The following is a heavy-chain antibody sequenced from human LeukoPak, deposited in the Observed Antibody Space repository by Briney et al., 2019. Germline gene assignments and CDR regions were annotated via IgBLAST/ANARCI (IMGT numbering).Heavy chain of an antibody. V-gene: IGHV1-18*01. D-gene: IGHD1-26*01. CDR1: GYTFTSYG. J-gene: IGHJ4*02. CDR3: ATPTVGAIKEDLFDY. Sequence: ASVKVSCKASGYTFTSYGISWVRQAPGQGLEWMGWISAYNGNTNYAQKFQGRVTITADTSTDTAYMDLSSLRSEDTAVYYCATPTVGAIKEDLFDYWGQGTLVTVSS. CDR2: ISAYNGNT.